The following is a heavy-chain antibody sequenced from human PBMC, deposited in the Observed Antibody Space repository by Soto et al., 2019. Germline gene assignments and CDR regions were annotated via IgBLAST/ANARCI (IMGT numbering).Heavy chain of an antibody. CDR2: TYPGDSDT. J-gene: IGHJ6*03. D-gene: IGHD2-15*01. CDR3: ARHVVAATPGQQYYYYYMDV. Sequence: GESLKISCTGSGYSFTSYWIGWVRQMPGKGLEWMGITYPGDSDTRYSPSFQGQVTISADKSISTAYLQWSSLKASDTAMYYCARHVVAATPGQQYYYYYMDVWGKGTTVTVSS. V-gene: IGHV5-51*01. CDR1: GYSFTSYW.